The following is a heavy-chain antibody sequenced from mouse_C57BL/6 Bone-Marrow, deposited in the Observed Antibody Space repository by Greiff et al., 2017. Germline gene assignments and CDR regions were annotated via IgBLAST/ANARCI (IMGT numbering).Heavy chain of an antibody. J-gene: IGHJ2*01. D-gene: IGHD1-1*01. CDR3: ARRGIYYYGSSYLDY. V-gene: IGHV1-61*01. CDR2: IYPSDSET. CDR1: GYTFTSYW. Sequence: VQLKQPGAELVRPGSSVKLSCKASGYTFTSYWMDWVKQRPGQGLEWIGNIYPSDSETHYNQKFKDKATLTVDKSSSTAYMQLSSLTSEDSAVYYCARRGIYYYGSSYLDYWGQGTTLTVSS.